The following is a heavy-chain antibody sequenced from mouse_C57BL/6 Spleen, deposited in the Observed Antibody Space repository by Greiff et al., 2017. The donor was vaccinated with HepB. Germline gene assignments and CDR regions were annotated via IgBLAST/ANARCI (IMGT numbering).Heavy chain of an antibody. Sequence: VQLQQSGAELVRPGTSVKVSCKASGYAFTNYLIEWVKQRPGQGLEWIGVINPGSGGTNYNEKFKGKATLTADKSSSTAYMQLSSLTSEDSAVYFCARSGLGLSMDYWGQGTSVTVSS. CDR2: INPGSGGT. CDR1: GYAFTNYL. J-gene: IGHJ4*01. V-gene: IGHV1-54*01. D-gene: IGHD4-1*01. CDR3: ARSGLGLSMDY.